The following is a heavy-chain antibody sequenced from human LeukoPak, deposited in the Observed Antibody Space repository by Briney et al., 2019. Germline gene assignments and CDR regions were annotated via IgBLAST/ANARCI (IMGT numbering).Heavy chain of an antibody. V-gene: IGHV3-33*01. Sequence: GGPLRLSCAASGFIFSDYGMHWVRQAPGKGLEWVAVIWYDGSNKFYADSVKGRFTISRDNSRNTLSLQMNSLSAEDTAVYYCVRERVLNRYYFDYWGQGTLVTVSS. CDR2: IWYDGSNK. CDR1: GFIFSDYG. J-gene: IGHJ4*02. D-gene: IGHD1-14*01. CDR3: VRERVLNRYYFDY.